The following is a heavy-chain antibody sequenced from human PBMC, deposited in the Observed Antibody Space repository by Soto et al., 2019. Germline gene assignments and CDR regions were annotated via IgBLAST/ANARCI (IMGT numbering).Heavy chain of an antibody. D-gene: IGHD2-2*03. CDR1: GGSISSSTYY. CDR3: GRRNAMDIDAYN. V-gene: IGHV4-39*01. CDR2: FFIGGNT. Sequence: SETLSLTCTVSGGSISSSTYYWGWMRQPPWKGLEWIASFFIGGNTYYNPSLKSRVTISVDTSKNQFSLKLSSVTAADAAVFFGGRRNAMDIDAYNWGRESLVT. J-gene: IGHJ4*02.